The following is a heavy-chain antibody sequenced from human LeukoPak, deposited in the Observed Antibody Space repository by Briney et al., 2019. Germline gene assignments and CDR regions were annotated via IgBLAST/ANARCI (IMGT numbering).Heavy chain of an antibody. J-gene: IGHJ6*03. CDR3: ARGRRYYDFWSGPTSYYYYVDV. D-gene: IGHD3-3*01. CDR2: INHSGST. V-gene: IGHV4-34*01. CDR1: GGSFSGYY. Sequence: SETLSLTCAVYGGSFSGYYWSWIRQPPGKGLEWIGEINHSGSTNYNPSLKSRVTIPVDTSKNQFSLKLSSVTAADTAVYYCARGRRYYDFWSGPTSYYYYVDVWGKGTTVTVSS.